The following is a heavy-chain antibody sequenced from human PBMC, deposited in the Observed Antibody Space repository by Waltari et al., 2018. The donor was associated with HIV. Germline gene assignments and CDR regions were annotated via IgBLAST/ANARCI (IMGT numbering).Heavy chain of an antibody. Sequence: VQLQESGPGLVKPSGTLLVTCAVSGVSVSGNSWWSWVRQTPGRGLEWIGELDQHGRSNLNPSLKSRVTLLVDKSKNHFYLRLKSVTAADTAVYHCATGAYYDFWIGLVGYFAFWGPGALVLVSS. CDR2: LDQHGRS. V-gene: IGHV4-4*02. D-gene: IGHD3-22*01. J-gene: IGHJ4*02. CDR3: ATGAYYDFWIGLVGYFAF. CDR1: GVSVSGNSW.